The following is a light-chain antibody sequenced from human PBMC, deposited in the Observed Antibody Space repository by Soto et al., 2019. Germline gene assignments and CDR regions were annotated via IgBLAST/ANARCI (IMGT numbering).Light chain of an antibody. CDR3: HQYNNYPLT. V-gene: IGKV1-5*03. CDR1: QSISSW. CDR2: KAS. J-gene: IGKJ4*01. Sequence: DIQMTQSPSTLSASVGDRVTITCRASQSISSWLAWYQQKPGKAPKLLIYKASSLESGVPSRFSGSGSGTEFALTISSLQPDDFATYYCHQYNNYPLTFGGGTKVEIK.